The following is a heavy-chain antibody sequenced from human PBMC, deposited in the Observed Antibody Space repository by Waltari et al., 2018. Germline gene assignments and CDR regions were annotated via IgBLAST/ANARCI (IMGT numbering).Heavy chain of an antibody. CDR3: ATRIVGATGGWFDP. Sequence: QLQLQESGPGLVKPSETLSLTCTVSGGSISSSSYYWGWIRQPPGKGLEWIGSIYYSGSTYYNPSLKSRVTISVDTSKNQCSLKLSSVTAADTAVYYCATRIVGATGGWFDPWGQGTLVTVSS. D-gene: IGHD1-26*01. V-gene: IGHV4-39*07. J-gene: IGHJ5*02. CDR2: IYYSGST. CDR1: GGSISSSSYY.